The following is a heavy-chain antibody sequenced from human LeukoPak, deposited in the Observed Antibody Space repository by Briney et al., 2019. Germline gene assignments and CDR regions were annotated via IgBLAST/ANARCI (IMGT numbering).Heavy chain of an antibody. CDR2: IYYTGST. Sequence: SETLSLTCTVSGGSISSSDYYWGWIRQPPGKGLEWIGSIYYTGSTYYNPSLKSRVTISVDTSKNQFSLKLSSVTAADTAVYYCARSGVAARPDYYFDYWGQGTLVTVSS. J-gene: IGHJ4*02. CDR1: GGSISSSDYY. V-gene: IGHV4-39*07. CDR3: ARSGVAARPDYYFDY. D-gene: IGHD6-6*01.